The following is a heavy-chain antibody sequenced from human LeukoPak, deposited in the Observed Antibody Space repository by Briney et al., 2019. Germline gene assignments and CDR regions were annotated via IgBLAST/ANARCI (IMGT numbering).Heavy chain of an antibody. CDR3: ARDIPGDC. V-gene: IGHV3-7*01. J-gene: IGHJ4*02. CDR2: IKEDGSEK. Sequence: GGSLRLSCAASGFTFTSYWMTWVRQAPGKGLEWVVNIKEDGSEKYYVDSVKGRFTISRDNAKNSLYLQMNSLRAEDTAVYYCARDIPGDCWGQGTLVTVSS. CDR1: GFTFTSYW.